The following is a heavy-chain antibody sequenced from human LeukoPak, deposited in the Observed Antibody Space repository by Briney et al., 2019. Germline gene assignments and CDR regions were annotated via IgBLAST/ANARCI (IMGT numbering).Heavy chain of an antibody. CDR3: ATSPTGSGSPLNY. CDR1: GYTFTSYA. V-gene: IGHV7-4-1*02. Sequence: RASVKVSCKASGYTFTSYAMHWVRQAPGQGLEWMGWINTNTGDPTYAQGFTGRFVFSLDTSVSTAYLQIISLKSEDTAVYYCATSPTGSGSPLNYWGQGTLVTVSS. CDR2: INTNTGDP. J-gene: IGHJ4*02. D-gene: IGHD1-26*01.